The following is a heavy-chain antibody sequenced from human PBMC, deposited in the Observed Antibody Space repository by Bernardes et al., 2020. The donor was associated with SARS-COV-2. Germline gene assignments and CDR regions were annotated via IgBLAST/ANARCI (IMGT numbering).Heavy chain of an antibody. CDR2: IKQDGSEK. CDR1: GFTFSSYW. CDR3: GITMVRGVISAKSSTHIDD. Sequence: GGSLRLSCAASGFTFSSYWMSWVRQAPGKGLEWVANIKQDGSEKYYVDSVKGRFTISRDNAKNSLYLQMNSLRAEDTAVYYCGITMVRGVISAKSSTHIDDWGQGTLVTVSS. J-gene: IGHJ4*02. D-gene: IGHD3-10*01. V-gene: IGHV3-7*01.